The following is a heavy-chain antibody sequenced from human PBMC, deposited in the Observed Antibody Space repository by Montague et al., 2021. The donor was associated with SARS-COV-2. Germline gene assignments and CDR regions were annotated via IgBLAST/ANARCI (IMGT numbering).Heavy chain of an antibody. CDR1: GFTFSAYW. CDR2: ISADGTTT. V-gene: IGHV3-74*01. D-gene: IGHD6-13*01. J-gene: IGHJ5*02. CDR3: VRAFSNSFKWFDP. Sequence: SLRLSCAASGFTFSAYWMHWVRQAPGQGLEWVARISADGTTTNYADSLKGRFTISRDNAQDTVYLHMTTLTAEDTAVYYCVRAFSNSFKWFDPWGQGTLVTVSS.